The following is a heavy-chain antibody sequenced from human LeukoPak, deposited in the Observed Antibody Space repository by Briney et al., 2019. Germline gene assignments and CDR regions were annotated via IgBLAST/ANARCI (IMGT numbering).Heavy chain of an antibody. CDR2: NGSHT. CDR3: ARERQDTVIHSGAFDI. V-gene: IGHV3-30-3*01. J-gene: IGHJ3*02. D-gene: IGHD2-21*02. CDR1: GFTFSNYF. Sequence: GGSLRLCCAASGFTFSNYFMHWVRQAPGKGLEWVADNGSHTFYVESVKGRFTISRDNSKNTLYLQMNSLGPEDTAVYFCARERQDTVIHSGAFDIWGQGTMVTVSS.